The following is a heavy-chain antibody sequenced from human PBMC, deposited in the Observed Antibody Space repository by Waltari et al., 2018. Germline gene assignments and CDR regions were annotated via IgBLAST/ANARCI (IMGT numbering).Heavy chain of an antibody. CDR1: GFTFSRFA. J-gene: IGHJ5*01. D-gene: IGHD2-15*01. Sequence: EVQLLESGGGLVQPGGSLSVSCSVSGFTFSRFAMHWVRQTPGKGLESISASTSSSGAIYYRDSFTGRFTSSRDYARDSLFLEMNSLRVEDTAICYCVREGTKSSGFDSGGQGSLVTV. V-gene: IGHV3-21*02. CDR3: VREGTKSSGFDS. CDR2: STSSSGAI.